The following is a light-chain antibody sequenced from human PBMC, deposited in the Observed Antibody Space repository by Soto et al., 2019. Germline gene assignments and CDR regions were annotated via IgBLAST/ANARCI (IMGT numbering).Light chain of an antibody. Sequence: QSVLTQPASVSGSPGQSITISCAGTSSDVGAYNYVSWYQHHPGKAPKLMIYDDNNRPSGDSNRFSGSKSGNTASLTISGLQAEDEADYYCSSWTSGATYVFGSGTKLTVL. J-gene: IGLJ1*01. CDR3: SSWTSGATYV. V-gene: IGLV2-14*03. CDR2: DDN. CDR1: SSDVGAYNY.